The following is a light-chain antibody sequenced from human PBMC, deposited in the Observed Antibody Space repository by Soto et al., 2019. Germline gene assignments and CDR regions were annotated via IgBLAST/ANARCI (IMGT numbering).Light chain of an antibody. J-gene: IGLJ2*01. Sequence: QSALTQPASVSGSPGQSITISCTGTSSDVGGYNYVSWYQQHPGKAPKLMIYGVTNRPSGVSNRFSGSKSGHTASLTTSGLQAEAEADYYCSSYTSSTTPSVVFGGGTKLTVL. V-gene: IGLV2-14*01. CDR1: SSDVGGYNY. CDR3: SSYTSSTTPSVV. CDR2: GVT.